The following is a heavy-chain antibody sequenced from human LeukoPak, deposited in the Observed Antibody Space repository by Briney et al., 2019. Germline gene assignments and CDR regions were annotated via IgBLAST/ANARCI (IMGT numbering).Heavy chain of an antibody. D-gene: IGHD3-22*01. V-gene: IGHV4-59*01. Sequence: SETLSLTCTVSGGSISSYYWNWLRQPPGKGLEWLGYIYYSGSTNYNPSLKSRVTISVDTSKNQFSLKLSSVTAADTAVYYCALSSGYVGYFQHWGQGTLVTVSS. CDR1: GGSISSYY. CDR3: ALSSGYVGYFQH. J-gene: IGHJ1*01. CDR2: IYYSGST.